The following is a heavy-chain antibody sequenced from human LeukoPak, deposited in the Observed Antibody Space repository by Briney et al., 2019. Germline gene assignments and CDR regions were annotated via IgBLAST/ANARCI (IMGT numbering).Heavy chain of an antibody. Sequence: SETLSLTCTVSGGSISSYYWSWIRQPPGKGLEWIGYIYYSGSTYYNPSLKSRVTISVDTSKNQFSLKLSSVTAADTAVYYCARTVAGTGDLRTRYYFDYWGQGTLVTVSS. J-gene: IGHJ4*02. CDR2: IYYSGST. D-gene: IGHD6-19*01. CDR3: ARTVAGTGDLRTRYYFDY. V-gene: IGHV4-59*04. CDR1: GGSISSYY.